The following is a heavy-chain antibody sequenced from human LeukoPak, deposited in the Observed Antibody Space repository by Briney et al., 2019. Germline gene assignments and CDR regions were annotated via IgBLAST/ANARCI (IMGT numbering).Heavy chain of an antibody. CDR2: IHTNGYT. D-gene: IGHD2-15*01. Sequence: EPSETLSLTYTVSGEPLGTFYWSWIRQPAGQGLEYIGRIHTNGYTNYKPSLNSRVTMSVDSSKNQFSLTLRSVTATDTAIYYCARAHSGLYLDSWGQGTLVTVSS. CDR3: ARAHSGLYLDS. J-gene: IGHJ4*02. CDR1: GEPLGTFY. V-gene: IGHV4-4*07.